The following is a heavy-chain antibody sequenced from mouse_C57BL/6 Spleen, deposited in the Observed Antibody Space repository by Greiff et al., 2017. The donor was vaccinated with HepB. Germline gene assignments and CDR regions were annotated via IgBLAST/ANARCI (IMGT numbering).Heavy chain of an antibody. J-gene: IGHJ2*01. Sequence: DVHLVESGGGLVKPGGSLKLSCAASGFTFSSYAMSWVRQTPEKRLEWVATISDGGSYTYYPDNVKGRFTISRDNAKNNLYLQMSHLKSEDTAMYYCARGGDGHFDYWGQGTTLTVSS. D-gene: IGHD1-1*01. CDR2: ISDGGSYT. CDR3: ARGGDGHFDY. V-gene: IGHV5-4*01. CDR1: GFTFSSYA.